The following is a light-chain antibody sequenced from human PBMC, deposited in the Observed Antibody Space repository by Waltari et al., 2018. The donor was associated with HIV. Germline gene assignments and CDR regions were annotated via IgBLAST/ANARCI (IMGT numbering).Light chain of an antibody. CDR1: RSDVGGYNF. CDR2: EVF. CDR3: SSYTSSSTWV. J-gene: IGLJ3*02. V-gene: IGLV2-14*01. Sequence: QSALTQPASVSASPGQSITISCTGTRSDVGGYNFVSWYQQHPGKAPQLRIYEVFHRPSGVSNRVSGFKSANTASLTISGLQAEDEAYYYCSSYTSSSTWVFGGGTKLTVL.